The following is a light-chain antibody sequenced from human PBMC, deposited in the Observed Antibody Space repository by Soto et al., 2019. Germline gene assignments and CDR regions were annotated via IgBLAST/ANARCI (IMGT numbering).Light chain of an antibody. CDR3: SSYTKGRTVV. V-gene: IGLV2-14*01. Sequence: QSALTQPASVSGSPGQSITISCTGTTNDVGAYSYVSWYQQFPGKAPKLIIYAVVNRPSGISPRFSGSKSGSTASLTISGLQAEDGADYYCSSYTKGRTVVFGGGTKLTAL. CDR2: AVV. CDR1: TNDVGAYSY. J-gene: IGLJ2*01.